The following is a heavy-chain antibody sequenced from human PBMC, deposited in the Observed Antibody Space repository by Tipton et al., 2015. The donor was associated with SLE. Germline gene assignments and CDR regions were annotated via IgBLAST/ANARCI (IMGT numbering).Heavy chain of an antibody. CDR2: IDSDGTIT. Sequence: SLRLSCAASGFTFNRYWMHWVRQAPGKGLMWVSRIDSDGTITNYADTVKDRFTISRDNAKNTLYLQMNSLTAEDTAVYYCARDSLTLGNWFGPWGQGTLVTVSS. CDR1: GFTFNRYW. D-gene: IGHD1-26*01. J-gene: IGHJ5*02. V-gene: IGHV3-74*01. CDR3: ARDSLTLGNWFGP.